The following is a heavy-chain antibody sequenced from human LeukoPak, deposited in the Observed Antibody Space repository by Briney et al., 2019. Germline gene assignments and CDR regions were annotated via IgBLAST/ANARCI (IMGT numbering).Heavy chain of an antibody. CDR1: GFTFSSYS. Sequence: GGSLRLSCAASGFTFSSYSMNWVRQAPGKGLEWVSSISSSSSYIYYADSVKGRFTISSDNAKNSLYLQVNSLRAEDTAVYYCARDRSYSNSMDVWGQGTTVTVSS. CDR3: ARDRSYSNSMDV. J-gene: IGHJ6*02. D-gene: IGHD4-11*01. CDR2: ISSSSSYI. V-gene: IGHV3-21*01.